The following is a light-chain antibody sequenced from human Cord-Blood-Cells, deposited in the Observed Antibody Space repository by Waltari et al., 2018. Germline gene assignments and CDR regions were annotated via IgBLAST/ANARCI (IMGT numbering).Light chain of an antibody. CDR3: QQSYSTPFT. CDR1: KSISSA. CDR2: AAS. J-gene: IGKJ3*01. Sequence: DIQMTQSPSSLSASAGDRVTITCRASKSISSALNWYQQKPGKAPKLLIYAASSLQSGVPSRFSGSGSGTDFTLTISSLQPEDFATYYCQQSYSTPFTFGPGTKVDIK. V-gene: IGKV1-39*01.